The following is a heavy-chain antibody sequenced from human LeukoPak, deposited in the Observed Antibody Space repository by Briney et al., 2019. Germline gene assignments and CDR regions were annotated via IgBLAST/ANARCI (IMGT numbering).Heavy chain of an antibody. J-gene: IGHJ5*02. CDR3: ARDYYDSSGYSINWFDP. CDR1: GGTFSSYA. CDR2: IIPIFGTA. V-gene: IGHV1-69*05. Sequence: GASVKVSCKASGGTFSSYAISWVRQAPGQGLEWMGGIIPIFGTANYAQKFQGRVTITMDESTSTAYMELSSLRSEGTAVYYCARDYYDSSGYSINWFDPWGQGTLVTVSS. D-gene: IGHD3-22*01.